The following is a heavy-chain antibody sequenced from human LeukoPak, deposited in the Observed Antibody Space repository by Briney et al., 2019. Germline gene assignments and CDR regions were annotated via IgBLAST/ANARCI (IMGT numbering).Heavy chain of an antibody. Sequence: KPSETLSLTCTVSGGSISSSSYYWGWIRQPPGKGLEWIGSMYNGGSTYYNPSLKSRVTISVDMSKNQFSLKLSSVTAADTAVYYCARHIREYRSGWYGFGYWGQGTLVTVSS. CDR2: MYNGGST. J-gene: IGHJ4*02. CDR1: GGSISSSSYY. V-gene: IGHV4-39*01. CDR3: ARHIREYRSGWYGFGY. D-gene: IGHD6-19*01.